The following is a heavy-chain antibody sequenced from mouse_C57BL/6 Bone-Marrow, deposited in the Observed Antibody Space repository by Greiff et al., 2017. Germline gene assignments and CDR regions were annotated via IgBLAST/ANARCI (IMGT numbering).Heavy chain of an antibody. CDR2: ISSGGSYT. D-gene: IGHD2-2*01. V-gene: IGHV5-6*01. J-gene: IGHJ1*03. Sequence: EVTLVASGGDLVQPGGSLKLSCAASGFTFSSYGMSWVRPTPHKKLELVATISSGGSYTYYPDSVKGRFTISRDNAKNTLYLQMSSLKSEDTAMYYCARHGYYWYCDVGGTGTTVTVYS. CDR3: ARHGYYWYCDV. CDR1: GFTFSSYG.